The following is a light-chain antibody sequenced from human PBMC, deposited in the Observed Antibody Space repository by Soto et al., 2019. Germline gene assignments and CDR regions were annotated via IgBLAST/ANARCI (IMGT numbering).Light chain of an antibody. CDR2: GAS. CDR1: QAIRND. Sequence: AIQMTQSPSSLSASVGDRVTITCRASQAIRNDLGWYQQKPGKAPNLLIFGASNLQARVPVRFSASGSGTNFTLTISNLQPEDFASYYCLQDYTYPWTFGQGTKVDI. CDR3: LQDYTYPWT. V-gene: IGKV1-6*01. J-gene: IGKJ1*01.